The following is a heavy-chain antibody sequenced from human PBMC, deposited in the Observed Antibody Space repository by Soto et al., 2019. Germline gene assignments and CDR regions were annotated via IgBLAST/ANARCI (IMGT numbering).Heavy chain of an antibody. Sequence: QVQLQESGPGLVKPSGTLSLTCAVSGGSISSSNWWSWVRQPPGKGLEWIGEIYHSGSTNYNPSLKSRVTISVDKSKNQFSLKLSSVTAAATAVYYCARDKGEGSGSYYMGYYYYYGMDVWGQGTTVTVSS. CDR2: IYHSGST. CDR3: ARDKGEGSGSYYMGYYYYYGMDV. CDR1: GGSISSSNW. V-gene: IGHV4-4*02. J-gene: IGHJ6*02. D-gene: IGHD3-10*01.